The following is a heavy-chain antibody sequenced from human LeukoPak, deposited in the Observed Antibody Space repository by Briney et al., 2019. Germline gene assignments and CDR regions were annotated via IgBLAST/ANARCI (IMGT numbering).Heavy chain of an antibody. D-gene: IGHD1-1*01. J-gene: IGHJ5*02. CDR2: IYYTGST. Sequence: SETLSLTCAVSGGSLTGYYWSWIRRPPGKGLEWIGSIYYTGSTNYNPSLKSRVTISVDPSQNQFSLKLTSVTTADTAVYYCARDRHGERHNFFDPWGQGTLVTVSS. V-gene: IGHV4-59*01. CDR1: GGSLTGYY. CDR3: ARDRHGERHNFFDP.